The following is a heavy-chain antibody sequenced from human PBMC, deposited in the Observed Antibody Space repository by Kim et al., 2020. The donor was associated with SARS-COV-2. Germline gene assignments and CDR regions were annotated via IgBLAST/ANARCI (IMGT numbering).Heavy chain of an antibody. J-gene: IGHJ6*02. CDR2: IYSGGSST. Sequence: GGSLRLSCAASGFTFSSYAMSWVRQAPGKGLEWVSVIYSGGSSTYYADSVKGRFTISRDNSKNTLYLQMNSLRAEDTAVYYCAKDQFYRDSSGYYYYYYGMDVWGQGTTVTVSS. CDR1: GFTFSSYA. D-gene: IGHD3-22*01. CDR3: AKDQFYRDSSGYYYYYYGMDV. V-gene: IGHV3-23*03.